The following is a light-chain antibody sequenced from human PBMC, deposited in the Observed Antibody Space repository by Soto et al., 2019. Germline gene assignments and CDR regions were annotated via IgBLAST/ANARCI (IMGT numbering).Light chain of an antibody. Sequence: EIVLTQSPGTLSLSPGETATLSCRASQSVSSNYLAWYQQKPAQAPRLLIYGASSRATGIPDRFSGSGSGTDFTLTISRLDPEDLAVYYCQQYGTSHRTFGQGTKVQIK. CDR1: QSVSSNY. CDR3: QQYGTSHRT. V-gene: IGKV3-20*01. J-gene: IGKJ1*01. CDR2: GAS.